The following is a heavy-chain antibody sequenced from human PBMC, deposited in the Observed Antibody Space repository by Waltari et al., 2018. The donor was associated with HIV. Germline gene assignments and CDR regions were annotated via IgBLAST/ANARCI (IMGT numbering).Heavy chain of an antibody. D-gene: IGHD3-22*01. CDR2: CNPSSGGT. V-gene: IGHV1-2*02. CDR3: ARDRSIVSRHYDNAVSPYFDS. Sequence: QVQLVQSGAEVRKPGASVRVSCKASGITFTYNYIHWVRQAPGQGLEWMGWCNPSSGGTKYAQMFQGSVTMTRDTSINTAYMNLSGLTSDDTAVYFCARDRSIVSRHYDNAVSPYFDSWGQGTLVTVSS. CDR1: GITFTYNY. J-gene: IGHJ4*02.